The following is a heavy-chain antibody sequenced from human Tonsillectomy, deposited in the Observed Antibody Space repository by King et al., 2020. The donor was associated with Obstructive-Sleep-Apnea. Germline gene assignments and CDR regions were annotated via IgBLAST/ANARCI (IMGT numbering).Heavy chain of an antibody. Sequence: VQLQESGPGLMKPSQTLSLTCIVSGGSISSGGYYWNWIRQHPGKGLEWIGYISYSGSTYYNPSLESRVTISVDTSKKQFSLKLSSVTAADTAVYYCARDNVTSATFDCWGQGTLVIVSS. CDR2: ISYSGST. D-gene: IGHD2-15*01. V-gene: IGHV4-31*03. J-gene: IGHJ4*02. CDR3: ARDNVTSATFDC. CDR1: GGSISSGGYY.